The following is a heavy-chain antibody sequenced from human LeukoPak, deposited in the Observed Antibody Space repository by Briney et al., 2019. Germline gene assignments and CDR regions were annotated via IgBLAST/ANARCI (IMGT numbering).Heavy chain of an antibody. J-gene: IGHJ2*01. V-gene: IGHV4-59*08. CDR1: GGSIVSYY. D-gene: IGHD6-25*01. CDR2: IYYTGST. Sequence: SESLSLTCTVSGGSIVSYYWSWIRQPPGKGLEWIGYIYYTGSTNYNPSLKSRVTISVDTSKNQFSLKLSSVTAADTAVYYCARYLAAGYFDLWGRGTLVTVSS. CDR3: ARYLAAGYFDL.